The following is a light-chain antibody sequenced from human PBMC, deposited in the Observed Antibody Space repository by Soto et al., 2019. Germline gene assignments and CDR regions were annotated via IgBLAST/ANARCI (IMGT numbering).Light chain of an antibody. V-gene: IGLV4-60*03. Sequence: QSVLTQSSSASASLGSSVKLTCTLSSGHSTYIIAWHQQQPGKAPRYLMKVERSGTYNKGSGVPDRFSGSSSGADRYLTISNLQSEDEADYYCETWDSNTRVFGGGTQLTVL. CDR2: VERSGTY. J-gene: IGLJ7*01. CDR1: SGHSTYI. CDR3: ETWDSNTRV.